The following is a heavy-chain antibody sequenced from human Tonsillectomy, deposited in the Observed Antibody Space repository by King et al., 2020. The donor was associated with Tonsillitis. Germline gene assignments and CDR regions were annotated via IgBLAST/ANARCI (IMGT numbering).Heavy chain of an antibody. CDR1: GGSVSSSNYY. CDR3: ARHSHRDRWTGWFDP. V-gene: IGHV4-39*01. CDR2: IYYSGST. D-gene: IGHD3/OR15-3a*01. Sequence: QLQESGPGLVKPSETLSLTCSVSGGSVSSSNYYWGWIRQSPGKGLEWIGSIYYSGSTYYIPSLNSRVTISVDTSRNQFSLRLSSVTAADTAVYHCARHSHRDRWTGWFDPWGQGTLVTVSS. J-gene: IGHJ5*02.